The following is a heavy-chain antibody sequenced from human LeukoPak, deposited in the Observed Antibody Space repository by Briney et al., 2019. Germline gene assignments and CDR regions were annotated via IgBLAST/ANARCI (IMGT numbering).Heavy chain of an antibody. CDR3: ATGGYAPGSHFRY. CDR2: IDHSGST. V-gene: IGHV4-34*01. CDR1: SGSFTGYY. Sequence: SETLSLTCAVSSGSFTGYYWIWIRQPPGKGLEWIGEIDHSGSTSYNPSLKSRVTISVDTFKNQFSLKPISVTAADTAVYYCATGGYAPGSHFRYWGQGTLVTVSS. J-gene: IGHJ4*02. D-gene: IGHD3-10*01.